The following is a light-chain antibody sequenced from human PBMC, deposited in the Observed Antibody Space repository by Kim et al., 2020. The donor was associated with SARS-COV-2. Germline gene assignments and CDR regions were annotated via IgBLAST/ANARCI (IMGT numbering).Light chain of an antibody. J-gene: IGLJ3*02. CDR1: SNNVGNEG. Sequence: QAGLTQPPSVSKGLRQTATLTCTGNSNNVGNEGAAWLQHHQGHPPKLLSSRENNRPSGISDRLSASRSGNTASLTITGVQPEDEADYSCSAWDSSLNAWVFGGGTQLTVL. CDR2: REN. CDR3: SAWDSSLNAWV. V-gene: IGLV10-54*01.